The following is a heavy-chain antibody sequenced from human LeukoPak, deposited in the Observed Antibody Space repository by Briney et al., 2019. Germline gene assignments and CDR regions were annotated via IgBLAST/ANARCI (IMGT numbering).Heavy chain of an antibody. D-gene: IGHD3-3*01. J-gene: IGHJ5*02. CDR2: ISGSGGST. CDR3: AKDRAFGVVIDNWFDP. V-gene: IGHV3-23*01. Sequence: GGSLRLSCAASGFTFSGYAMSWVRQAPGKGLEWVSAISGSGGSTYYADSVKGRFTISRDNSKNTLYLQMNSLRAEDTAVYYCAKDRAFGVVIDNWFDPWGQGTLVTVSS. CDR1: GFTFSGYA.